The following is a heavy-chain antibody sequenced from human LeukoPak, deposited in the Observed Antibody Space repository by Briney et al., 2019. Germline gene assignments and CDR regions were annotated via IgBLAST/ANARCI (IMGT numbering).Heavy chain of an antibody. CDR3: ARPPFWSGPFDC. D-gene: IGHD3-3*01. J-gene: IGHJ4*02. Sequence: SETLSLTCTVSGGSISSSNYYWGWIRQPPGKGLEWIGSIYYSGSTYYNPSLKSRVTISVDTSKNQFSLKLSSVTAADTAVYYCARPPFWSGPFDCWGQGTLVTVSS. V-gene: IGHV4-39*01. CDR2: IYYSGST. CDR1: GGSISSSNYY.